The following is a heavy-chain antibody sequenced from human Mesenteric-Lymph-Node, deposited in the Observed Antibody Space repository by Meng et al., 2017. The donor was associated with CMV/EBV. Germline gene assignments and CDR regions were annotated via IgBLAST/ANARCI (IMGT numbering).Heavy chain of an antibody. CDR1: GFTFSSYD. CDR3: ARDSGAELLDALDI. CDR2: IGTAGDT. Sequence: GGSLRLSCAASGFTFSSYDMHWVRQATGKGLEWVSAIGTAGDTYYPGSVKGRFTISRENAKNSLYLQMNSLRAGDTAVYYCARDSGAELLDALDIWGQGTMVTVSS. J-gene: IGHJ3*02. D-gene: IGHD1-26*01. V-gene: IGHV3-13*01.